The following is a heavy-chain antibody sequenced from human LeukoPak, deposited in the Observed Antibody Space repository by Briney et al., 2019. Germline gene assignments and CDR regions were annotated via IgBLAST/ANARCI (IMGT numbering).Heavy chain of an antibody. J-gene: IGHJ4*02. CDR3: TTELDVRPNHY. V-gene: IGHV3-15*01. D-gene: IGHD1-14*01. CDR2: IKRKIDGGTT. CDR1: GLTFRNAW. Sequence: GGSLRLSCAASGLTFRNAWMSWVRQPPGKGLEWVGRIKRKIDGGTTDYAAPVKGRFTISRDDSKNTLYLQMNSLKSEDTAVYYCTTELDVRPNHYWGQGTLVTVSS.